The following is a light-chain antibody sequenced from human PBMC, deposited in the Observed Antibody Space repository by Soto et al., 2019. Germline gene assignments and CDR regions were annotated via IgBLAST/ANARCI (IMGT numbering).Light chain of an antibody. CDR1: QGIYNY. CDR3: QKYNSAPWT. J-gene: IGKJ1*01. V-gene: IGKV1-27*01. CDR2: GAF. Sequence: DIQMTQSPSSLSASLGDRVTITCRASQGIYNYLAWYQQKPGKAPKLLIYGAFILQSGVPSRFSGSGSGTDFTLTISSLQPEDVATYYCQKYNSAPWTFGQGTKVEIK.